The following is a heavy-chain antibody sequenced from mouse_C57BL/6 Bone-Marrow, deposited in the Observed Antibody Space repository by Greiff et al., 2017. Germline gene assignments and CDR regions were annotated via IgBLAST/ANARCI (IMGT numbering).Heavy chain of an antibody. CDR3: ARPAYYYGSSYGDWYFDV. CDR1: GYTFTSYW. Sequence: VQLQQPGAELVKPGASVKMSCKASGYTFTSYWITWVKQRPGQGLEWIGDIYPGSGSTNYNEKFKSKATLTVDTSSSTAYMQLSSLTSEDSAVYYCARPAYYYGSSYGDWYFDVWGTGTTVTVSS. D-gene: IGHD1-1*01. J-gene: IGHJ1*03. CDR2: IYPGSGST. V-gene: IGHV1-55*01.